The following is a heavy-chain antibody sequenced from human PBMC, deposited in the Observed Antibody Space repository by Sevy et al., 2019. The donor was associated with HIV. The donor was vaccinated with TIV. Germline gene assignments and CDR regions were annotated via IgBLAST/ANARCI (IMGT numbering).Heavy chain of an antibody. CDR1: GFTFSNAW. D-gene: IGHD6-19*01. V-gene: IGHV3-15*01. CDR3: TTARYTSGWLDYFDY. CDR2: IKSKADGGTP. J-gene: IGHJ4*02. Sequence: GGSLRLSCAASGFTFSNAWMSWVRQSPGKGLEWVGRIKSKADGGTPDYAAPVQDRFTSSRDDSEPTLYLHMNGLKTEDTAVYYCTTARYTSGWLDYFDYWGQGTLVTVSS.